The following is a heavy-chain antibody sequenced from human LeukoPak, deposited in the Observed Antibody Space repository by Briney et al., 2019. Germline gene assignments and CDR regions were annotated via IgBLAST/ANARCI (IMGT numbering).Heavy chain of an antibody. CDR2: INPNSGGT. D-gene: IGHD2-2*03. Sequence: ASVTVSCKASGYTFTGYYMHWVRQAPGQGLEWMGWINPNSGGTNYAQKFQGRVTMTRDTSISIAYMELSRLRSDDTAVYYCARDHGYCSSTSCYPGNWFDPWGQGTLVTVSS. CDR1: GYTFTGYY. J-gene: IGHJ5*02. CDR3: ARDHGYCSSTSCYPGNWFDP. V-gene: IGHV1-2*02.